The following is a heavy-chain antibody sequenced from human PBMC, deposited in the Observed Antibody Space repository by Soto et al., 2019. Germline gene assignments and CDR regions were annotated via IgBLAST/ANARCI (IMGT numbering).Heavy chain of an antibody. V-gene: IGHV3-30-3*01. D-gene: IGHD2-8*02. CDR1: GFSFRTYA. CDR2: ISNDGGVK. Sequence: VGSLRLSCSASGFSFRTYAMHWVRQAPGKGLEWLTVISNDGGVKFYTDSVKGRFTISRDNFNNILFLQMNSLTAEDTAVYYCAREGLVGTPRYFDSWGRGILVTVSS. CDR3: AREGLVGTPRYFDS. J-gene: IGHJ4*02.